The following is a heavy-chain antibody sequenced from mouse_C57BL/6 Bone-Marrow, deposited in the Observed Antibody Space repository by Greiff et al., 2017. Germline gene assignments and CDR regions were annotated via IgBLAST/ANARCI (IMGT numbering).Heavy chain of an antibody. CDR3: TRVGGKKFLSDFDY. Sequence: QVQLQQSGAELVRPGASVTLSCKASGYTFTDYEMHWVKQTPVHGLEWIGAIDPETGGTAYNQKFKGKAILTADKSSSTAYLELRSLTSEDSAVYYCTRVGGKKFLSDFDYWGQGTTLTVSS. CDR2: IDPETGGT. V-gene: IGHV1-15*01. D-gene: IGHD1-1*01. J-gene: IGHJ2*01. CDR1: GYTFTDYE.